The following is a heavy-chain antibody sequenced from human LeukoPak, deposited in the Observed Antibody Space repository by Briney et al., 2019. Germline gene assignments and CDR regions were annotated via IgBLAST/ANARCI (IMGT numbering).Heavy chain of an antibody. V-gene: IGHV3-23*01. CDR1: GFTFSSYA. J-gene: IGHJ4*02. CDR3: AKDWYYDILTGYHDY. D-gene: IGHD3-9*01. CDR2: ISGSGGST. Sequence: GSLRLSCAASGFTFSSYAMSWVRQAPGKGLEWVSAISGSGGSTYYADSVKGRFTISRDNSKNTLYLQMNSLRAEDTAVYYCAKDWYYDILTGYHDYWGQGTLVTVSS.